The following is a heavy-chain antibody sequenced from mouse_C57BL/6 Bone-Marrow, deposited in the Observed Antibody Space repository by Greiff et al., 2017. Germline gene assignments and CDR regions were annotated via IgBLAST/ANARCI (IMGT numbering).Heavy chain of an antibody. CDR3: ARWLYGSSWFAY. CDR2: IDPSDSYT. J-gene: IGHJ3*01. V-gene: IGHV1-69*01. D-gene: IGHD1-1*01. CDR1: GYTFASYW. Sequence: QVQLQQPGAELVMPGASVKLSCKASGYTFASYWMHWVKQRPGQGLEWIGEIDPSDSYTNYNQKFKGKSTLTVDKSSSTASMQLSSLTSEDSAVYYCARWLYGSSWFAYWGQGTLVTVSA.